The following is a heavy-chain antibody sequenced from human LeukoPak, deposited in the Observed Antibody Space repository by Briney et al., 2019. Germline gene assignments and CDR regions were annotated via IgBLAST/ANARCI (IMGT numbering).Heavy chain of an antibody. CDR3: ARETNYYGMDV. V-gene: IGHV3-13*01. CDR1: GFTFSSYD. CDR2: IGTAGDT. J-gene: IGHJ6*02. Sequence: GGSLRLSCAASGFTFSSYDMHWVRQATGKGLEWASAIGTAGDTYYPGSVKGRFTISRENAKNSLYLQMNSLRAGDTAVYYCARETNYYGMDVWGQGTTVTVSS.